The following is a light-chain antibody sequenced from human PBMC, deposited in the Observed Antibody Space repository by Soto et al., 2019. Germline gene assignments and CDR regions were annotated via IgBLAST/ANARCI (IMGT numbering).Light chain of an antibody. CDR2: AKX. CDR1: QSVVIK. J-gene: IGKJ5*01. V-gene: IGKV3-15*01. CDR3: QQYNKWPTIT. Sequence: EIVMTQSPATLFVSPGERATLSXRASQSVVIKLSWYQQKPGQXTRLLXXAKXTRATGIPARFSGSGSGKEFTLTISSLQSEYFAMYYCQQYNKWPTITFGQGTRLEIK.